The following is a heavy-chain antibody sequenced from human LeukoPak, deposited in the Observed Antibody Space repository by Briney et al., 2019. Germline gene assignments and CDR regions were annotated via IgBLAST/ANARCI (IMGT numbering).Heavy chain of an antibody. V-gene: IGHV3-30-3*01. CDR3: ARDLFSSDYGMDV. CDR1: GFTFNSYA. CDR2: ISYDGSNK. D-gene: IGHD2/OR15-2a*01. Sequence: GGSLRLSCAASGFTFNSYAMHWVRQAPGKGLEWVAVISYDGSNKYYADSVKGRLTISRDNSKNTLYLQMNDLRAEDTAVYYCARDLFSSDYGMDVWGQGTTVTVSS. J-gene: IGHJ6*02.